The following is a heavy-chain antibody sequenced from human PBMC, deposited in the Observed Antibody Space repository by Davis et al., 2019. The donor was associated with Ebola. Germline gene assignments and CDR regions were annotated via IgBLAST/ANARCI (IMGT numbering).Heavy chain of an antibody. V-gene: IGHV3-7*01. CDR2: IKQDGSEK. CDR1: GFTFSSYW. CDR3: ALLQEHL. Sequence: GGSLRLSCAASGFTFSSYWMSWVRQAPGKGLEWVANIKQDGSEKYYVDSVKGRFTISRDNAKNSLYLQMNSFHQGPIGLPPGALLQEHLWG. J-gene: IGHJ6*01. D-gene: IGHD1-26*01.